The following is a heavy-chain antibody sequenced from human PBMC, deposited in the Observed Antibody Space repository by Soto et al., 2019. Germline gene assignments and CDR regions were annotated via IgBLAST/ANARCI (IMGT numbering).Heavy chain of an antibody. CDR1: GFRFGTYS. J-gene: IGHJ4*02. D-gene: IGHD4-17*01. CDR3: AKWSGYGDA. V-gene: IGHV3-23*01. CDR2: LSHGGAYT. Sequence: EVQLLESGGGLVQPGGSLRLSCAASGFRFGTYSMAWVRQAPGKGPEWVSGLSHGGAYTFYADSVKGRFTISVDISQNTVYLQMNSLRIEDTAVYFCAKWSGYGDAWGQGTLVTVSS.